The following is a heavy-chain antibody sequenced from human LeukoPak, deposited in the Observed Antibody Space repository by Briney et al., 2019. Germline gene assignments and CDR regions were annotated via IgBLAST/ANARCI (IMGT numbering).Heavy chain of an antibody. CDR3: AKPTGYSSSLPLRY. V-gene: IGHV3-23*01. CDR1: GFTFSSYA. D-gene: IGHD6-13*01. Sequence: GESLRLSCAASGFTFSSYAMSWVRQAPGKGLEWVSAISGSGGSTYYADSVKGRFTISRDNSKNTLYLQMNSLRAEDTAVYYCAKPTGYSSSLPLRYWGQGTLVTVSS. J-gene: IGHJ4*02. CDR2: ISGSGGST.